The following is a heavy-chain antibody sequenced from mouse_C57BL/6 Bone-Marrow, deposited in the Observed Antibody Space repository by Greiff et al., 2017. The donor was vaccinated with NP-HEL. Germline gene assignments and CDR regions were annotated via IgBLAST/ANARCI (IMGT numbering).Heavy chain of an antibody. D-gene: IGHD3-2*01. V-gene: IGHV5-12*01. J-gene: IGHJ4*01. CDR3: ARPRQLVMGAMDY. Sequence: DVHLVESGGGLVQPGGSLKLSCAASGFTFSDYYMYWVRQTPEKRLEWVAYISNGGGSTYYPDTVKGRFTISRDNAKNTLYLQMSRLKSEDTAMYYCARPRQLVMGAMDYWGQGTSVTVSS. CDR1: GFTFSDYY. CDR2: ISNGGGST.